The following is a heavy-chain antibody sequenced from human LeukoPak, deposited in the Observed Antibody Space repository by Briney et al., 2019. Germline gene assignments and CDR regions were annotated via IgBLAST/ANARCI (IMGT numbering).Heavy chain of an antibody. V-gene: IGHV1-18*04. CDR2: ISAYNGNT. CDR1: GYTFTSYG. CDR3: AREIVVVPAAIAVNWFDP. J-gene: IGHJ5*02. D-gene: IGHD2-2*01. Sequence: ASVKVSCKASGYTFTSYGISWVRQAPGQRLEWMGWISAYNGNTNYAQKFQGRVTMTRNTSISTAYMELSSLRSEDTAVYYCAREIVVVPAAIAVNWFDPWGQGTLVTVSS.